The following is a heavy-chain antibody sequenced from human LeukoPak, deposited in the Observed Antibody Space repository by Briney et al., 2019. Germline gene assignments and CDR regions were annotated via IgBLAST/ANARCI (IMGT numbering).Heavy chain of an antibody. Sequence: ASVKVSCKASGYTFTSYGISWVRQAPGQGLEWMGRIIPILGIANYAQKFQGRVTIAADKSTSTAYMELSSLRSEDTAVYYCARDLSFYYDSSGPGYWGQGTLVTVSS. D-gene: IGHD3-22*01. CDR3: ARDLSFYYDSSGPGY. J-gene: IGHJ4*02. CDR1: GYTFTSYG. CDR2: IIPILGIA. V-gene: IGHV1-69*04.